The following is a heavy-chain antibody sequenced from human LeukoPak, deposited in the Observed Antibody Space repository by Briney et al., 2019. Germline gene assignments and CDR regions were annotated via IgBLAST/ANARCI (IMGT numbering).Heavy chain of an antibody. CDR3: ARRHHVYGGVDY. CDR1: GGSISSSSYY. Sequence: PSETLSLTCTVSGGSISSSSYYWGWIRQPPGKGLEWIGSIYYSGSTYYNPSLKSRVTISVDTSKNQFSLKLSSVTAADTAVYYCARRHHVYGGVDYWGQGTLVTVSS. D-gene: IGHD4-23*01. CDR2: IYYSGST. J-gene: IGHJ4*02. V-gene: IGHV4-39*01.